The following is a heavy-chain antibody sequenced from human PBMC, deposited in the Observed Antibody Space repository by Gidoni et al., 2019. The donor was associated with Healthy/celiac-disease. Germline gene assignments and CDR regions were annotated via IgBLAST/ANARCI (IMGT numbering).Heavy chain of an antibody. Sequence: QLQLQESGPGLVKPSETLSLTCTFPGSSISSSCYHWGWIRQPPGKGLEWIGSIYYSGSTYYNPSLKSRVTISVDTSKNQFSLKLSSVTAADTAVYYCARRPKTYCSGGSCYYYFDYWGQGTLVTVSS. D-gene: IGHD2-15*01. CDR3: ARRPKTYCSGGSCYYYFDY. CDR2: IYYSGST. J-gene: IGHJ4*02. CDR1: GSSISSSCYH. V-gene: IGHV4-39*01.